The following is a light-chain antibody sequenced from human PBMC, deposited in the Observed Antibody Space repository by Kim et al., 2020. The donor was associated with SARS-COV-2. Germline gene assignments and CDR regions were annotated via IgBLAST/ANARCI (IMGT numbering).Light chain of an antibody. V-gene: IGLV2-11*01. CDR3: CSYAGGYTHVV. CDR2: DVS. Sequence: QSALTQPRSVSGSPGQSVTISCSGTSSDVGGYDYVSWYQQHPGKVPKLMIYDVSKTPSGVPDRFSGFKSGNTASLTISGLQAEDEADYYCCSYAGGYTHVVFGGGTQLTV. CDR1: SSDVGGYDY. J-gene: IGLJ2*01.